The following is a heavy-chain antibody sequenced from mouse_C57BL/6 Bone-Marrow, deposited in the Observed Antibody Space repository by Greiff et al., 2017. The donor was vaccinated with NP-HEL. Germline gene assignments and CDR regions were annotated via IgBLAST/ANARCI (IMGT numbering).Heavy chain of an antibody. CDR3: ARNHYYGSSHWYFDV. Sequence: VQLQQSGPVLVKPGASVKMSCKASGYTFTDYYMNWVKQSHGKSLEWIGVINPYNGGTSYNQKFKGKATLTVDKSSSTAYMELNSLTSEDSAVYYCARNHYYGSSHWYFDVWGTGTTVTVSS. CDR1: GYTFTDYY. J-gene: IGHJ1*03. D-gene: IGHD1-1*01. V-gene: IGHV1-19*01. CDR2: INPYNGGT.